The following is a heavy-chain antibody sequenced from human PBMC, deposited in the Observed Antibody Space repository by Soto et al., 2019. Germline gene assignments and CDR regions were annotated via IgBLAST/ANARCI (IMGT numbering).Heavy chain of an antibody. CDR2: ISSSSSYI. CDR1: GFTFSSYS. Sequence: GGSLRLSCAASGFTFSSYSMSWVRQAPGKGLEWVSSISSSSSYIYYADSVKGRFTISRDNAKNSLYLQMNSLRAEDTAVYYCARDSGATIFGVVHPFDYWGQGTLVTVSS. D-gene: IGHD3-3*01. CDR3: ARDSGATIFGVVHPFDY. V-gene: IGHV3-21*01. J-gene: IGHJ4*02.